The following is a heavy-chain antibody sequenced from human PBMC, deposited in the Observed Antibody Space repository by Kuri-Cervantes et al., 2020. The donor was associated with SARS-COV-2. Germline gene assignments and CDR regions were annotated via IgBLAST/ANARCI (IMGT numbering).Heavy chain of an antibody. CDR1: GFSFSDYS. CDR3: ATAPLIRFLEWFRFDY. V-gene: IGHV3-21*04. CDR2: ISSSSSYI. J-gene: IGHJ4*02. Sequence: GESLKISCAGTGFSFSDYSMNWVRQAPGKGLEWVSSISSSSSYIYYADSVKGRFTISRDNAKNSLYLQMNSLRSGDTAVYYCATAPLIRFLEWFRFDYWGQGTLVTVSS. D-gene: IGHD3-3*01.